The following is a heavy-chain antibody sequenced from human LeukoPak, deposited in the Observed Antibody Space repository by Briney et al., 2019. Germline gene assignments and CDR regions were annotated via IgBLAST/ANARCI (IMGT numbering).Heavy chain of an antibody. V-gene: IGHV2-5*02. Sequence: SGPTLVHPTQTLTLTCTFSGFSLSTSGVGVGWIRQPPGKALEWLALGYWDDDKRYSPSLKSMLTITKDTSKNQVVLTMTNMDPVDTATYYCARPQYYYDSSGSGGDAFDIWGQGTMVTVSS. D-gene: IGHD3-22*01. CDR1: GFSLSTSGVG. J-gene: IGHJ3*02. CDR2: GYWDDDK. CDR3: ARPQYYYDSSGSGGDAFDI.